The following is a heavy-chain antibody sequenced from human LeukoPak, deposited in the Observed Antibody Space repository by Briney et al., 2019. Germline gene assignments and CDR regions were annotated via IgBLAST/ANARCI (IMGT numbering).Heavy chain of an antibody. CDR3: ARDSVGATSDYYYGMDV. V-gene: IGHV4-59*13. CDR2: IYYSGST. D-gene: IGHD1-26*01. Sequence: SETLSLTCTVSGGSISSYYWSWIGQVPGKGLEWIGYIYYSGSTNYNPSLKSRVTISVDTSKNQFSLKLSSVTAADTAVYYCARDSVGATSDYYYGMDVWGQGTTVTVSS. J-gene: IGHJ6*02. CDR1: GGSISSYY.